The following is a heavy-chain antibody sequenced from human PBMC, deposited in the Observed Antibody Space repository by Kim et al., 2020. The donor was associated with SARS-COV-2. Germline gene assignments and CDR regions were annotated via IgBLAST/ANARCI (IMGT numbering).Heavy chain of an antibody. J-gene: IGHJ2*01. CDR1: GFIVSSNY. Sequence: GGSLRLSCAASGFIVSSNYMNWVRQAPGKGLEWISVIYSGGSTYYADSVKGRFTFSRDNSKNTLYLQMNSVRAEDTAVYYCARKGSAGWYFDLWGRGTLVTVSS. D-gene: IGHD6-19*01. CDR2: IYSGGST. V-gene: IGHV3-53*01. CDR3: ARKGSAGWYFDL.